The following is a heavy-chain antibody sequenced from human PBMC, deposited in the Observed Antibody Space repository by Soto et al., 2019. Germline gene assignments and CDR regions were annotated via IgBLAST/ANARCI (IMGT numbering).Heavy chain of an antibody. CDR2: IYYSGST. Sequence: SETLSLTCTVSGGSISSSSYYWGWIRQPPGKGLEWIGSIYYSGSTYYNPSLKSRVTISVDTSKNQFSLKLSSVTAADTAVYYCARLCSGSVLLSVEFDPWGQGTLVTVSS. J-gene: IGHJ5*02. CDR3: ARLCSGSVLLSVEFDP. V-gene: IGHV4-39*01. D-gene: IGHD3-10*02. CDR1: GGSISSSSYY.